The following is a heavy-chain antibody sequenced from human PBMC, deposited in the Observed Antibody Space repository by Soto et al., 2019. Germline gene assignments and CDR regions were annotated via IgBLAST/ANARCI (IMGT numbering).Heavy chain of an antibody. CDR3: ARGVAGSGFDL. D-gene: IGHD6-19*01. V-gene: IGHV6-1*01. CDR1: GDSVSGNTAA. CDR2: TYRSNWRH. Sequence: PSQTLSLTCAMSGDSVSGNTAAWNWIRSSPSRGLEWLGRTYRSNWRHDYAVSVKSRITVNPDTSKNHFSLQLNSVTPDDTAVYYCARGVAGSGFDLWGQGTLVTVSS. J-gene: IGHJ4*02.